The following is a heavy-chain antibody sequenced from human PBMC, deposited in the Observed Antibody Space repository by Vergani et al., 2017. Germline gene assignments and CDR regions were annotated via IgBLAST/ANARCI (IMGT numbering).Heavy chain of an antibody. J-gene: IGHJ3*02. CDR3: ARQXWVSQGVGAFET. CDR2: VFHSGSA. CDR1: GYSISRGYY. Sequence: QVQLQESGPGLVKPSETLSLTCSVSGYSISRGYYWGWIRQPPGKGLEWIATVFHSGSAYYNPSLRRRVTISVETSKNQFSLRLTTLTAADTAVYYCARQXWVSQGVGAFETWGRGTEVSVSS. D-gene: IGHD3-16*01. V-gene: IGHV4-38-2*02.